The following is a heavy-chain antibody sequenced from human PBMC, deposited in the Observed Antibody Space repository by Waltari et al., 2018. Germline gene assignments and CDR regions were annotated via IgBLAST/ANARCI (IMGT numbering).Heavy chain of an antibody. Sequence: EVVLVESGGGLVPPGRSLRLSCTVSGFTFGDYGMSWFRQAPGKGLEWVSFIRRTTDGGTTLYAASVRGRFTVSRDDSKSIAYLQMNSLKIEDTAVYYCTREWGQGTLVTVSS. CDR2: IRRTTDGGTT. CDR3: TRE. CDR1: GFTFGDYG. V-gene: IGHV3-49*03. J-gene: IGHJ4*02.